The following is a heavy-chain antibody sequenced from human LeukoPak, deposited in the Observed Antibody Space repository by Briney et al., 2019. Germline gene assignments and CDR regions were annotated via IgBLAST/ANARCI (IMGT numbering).Heavy chain of an antibody. V-gene: IGHV1-2*04. Sequence: ASVKVSCKASGYTFTGYYMHWVRQAPGQGLEWMGWINPNSGGTNYAQKFQGWVTMTRDTSISTAYVELSRLRSDDTAVYYCARGCSGGSCYPKDAFDIWGQGTMVTVSS. D-gene: IGHD2-15*01. CDR3: ARGCSGGSCYPKDAFDI. CDR1: GYTFTGYY. CDR2: INPNSGGT. J-gene: IGHJ3*02.